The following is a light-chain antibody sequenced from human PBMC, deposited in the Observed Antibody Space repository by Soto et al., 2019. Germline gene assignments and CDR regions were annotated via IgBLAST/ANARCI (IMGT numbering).Light chain of an antibody. J-gene: IGKJ1*01. Sequence: DIQLTQSPSSLSASVGDRVTITCRASQDRYTYLVWYQQKPGTVPKLLIFAASTLHSGVPSRFSGSGSGTDFTLTISSMQPEDGATYYCQNYNSAPWTFGQGTKVAIK. CDR2: AAS. CDR3: QNYNSAPWT. V-gene: IGKV1-27*01. CDR1: QDRYTY.